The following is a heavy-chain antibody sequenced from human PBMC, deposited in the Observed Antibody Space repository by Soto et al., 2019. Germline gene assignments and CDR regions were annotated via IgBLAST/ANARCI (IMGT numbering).Heavy chain of an antibody. Sequence: SVEVSCKXSGATFSSYAISWVRQAPGQGLEWMGGIIPIFGTANYAQKFQGRVTITADGSTSTAYMELSSLRSEDTAVYYCARDSSGWSQLYYYYGMDVWGQGTTVTVSS. CDR2: IIPIFGTA. J-gene: IGHJ6*02. D-gene: IGHD6-19*01. CDR1: GATFSSYA. CDR3: ARDSSGWSQLYYYYGMDV. V-gene: IGHV1-69*13.